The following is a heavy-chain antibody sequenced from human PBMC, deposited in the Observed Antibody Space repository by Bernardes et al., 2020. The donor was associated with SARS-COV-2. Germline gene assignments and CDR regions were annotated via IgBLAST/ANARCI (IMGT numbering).Heavy chain of an antibody. D-gene: IGHD6-19*01. CDR2: IWSDGSDK. J-gene: IGHJ5*02. V-gene: IGHV3-33*08. CDR3: ARVNGQWLSHLDT. Sequence: GGSLRLSCTASGFAFHTYAMHWVRQAPGKGLEWVAVIWSDGSDKNSADSVKGRFTISRDNSKNTLFLQMNSLTVEDTAVYYCARVNGQWLSHLDTWGQGTLVTVSS. CDR1: GFAFHTYA.